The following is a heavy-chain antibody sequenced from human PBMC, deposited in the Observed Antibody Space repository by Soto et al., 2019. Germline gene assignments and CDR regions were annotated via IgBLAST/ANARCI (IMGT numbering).Heavy chain of an antibody. CDR3: VRGRDSGLYYFDS. V-gene: IGHV3-13*01. Sequence: GGSLRLSCAASGFTFGIYDMHWVRQATGKGLEWVSTINTAGDTYSPGSVKGRFAISRENAKNSLYLQMNSLRVDDTAVYFCVRGRDSGLYYFDSWGQGTLVTVSS. D-gene: IGHD2-21*01. CDR2: INTAGDT. J-gene: IGHJ4*02. CDR1: GFTFGIYD.